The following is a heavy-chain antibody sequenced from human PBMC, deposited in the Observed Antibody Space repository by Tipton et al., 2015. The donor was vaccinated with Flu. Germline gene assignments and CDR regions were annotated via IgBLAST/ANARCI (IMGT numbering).Heavy chain of an antibody. J-gene: IGHJ6*02. D-gene: IGHD2-21*01. V-gene: IGHV4-59*01. CDR1: DGSITGYY. CDR2: ISYTGRP. CDR3: ARGVIRGDHSYGFDV. Sequence: TLSLTCTVSDGSITGYYWSWIRRPPGKGLEYIGFISYTGRPNYNPSLKSRLAISLDASNHLFSLRLRSVSAADSAVYYCARGVIRGDHSYGFDVWGQGTTVTVSS.